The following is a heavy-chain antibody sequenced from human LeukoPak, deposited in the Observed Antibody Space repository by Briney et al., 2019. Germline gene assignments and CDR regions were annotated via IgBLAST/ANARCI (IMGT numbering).Heavy chain of an antibody. CDR2: ISYDGSNK. CDR1: GFTFSSYG. Sequence: GRSLRLSCAASGFTFSSYGMHWVRQAPGKGLEWVAVISYDGSNKYYADSVKGRFTISRDNSKNTLYLQMNSLRAEDTAVYYCARAAIAAAGGRYYYYYYYMDVWGKGTTVTVSS. V-gene: IGHV3-30*03. J-gene: IGHJ6*03. D-gene: IGHD6-13*01. CDR3: ARAAIAAAGGRYYYYYYYMDV.